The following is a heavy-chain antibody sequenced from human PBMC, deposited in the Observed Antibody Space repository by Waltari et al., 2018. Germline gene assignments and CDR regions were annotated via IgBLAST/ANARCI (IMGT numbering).Heavy chain of an antibody. CDR1: GFTFSSYG. CDR3: AKDDGY. J-gene: IGHJ4*02. Sequence: QVQLVESGGGVVQPGRSLRLSCAAAGFTFSSYGMYWVGQAPGKGLEWVAVIWYDGSNKYYADSVKGRFTISRDNSKNTLYLQMNSLRAEDTAVYYCAKDDGYWGQGTLVTVSS. CDR2: IWYDGSNK. V-gene: IGHV3-33*06.